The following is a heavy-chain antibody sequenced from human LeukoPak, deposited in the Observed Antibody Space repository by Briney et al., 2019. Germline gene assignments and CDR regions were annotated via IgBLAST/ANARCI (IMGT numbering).Heavy chain of an antibody. J-gene: IGHJ4*02. D-gene: IGHD5-12*01. Sequence: GGSLRLSCAASGFTFSTYWMTWVRQAPGKGLEWVANIKQDGSEKYYVDSVKGRFTISGDNAKNSLYLQMDSLRAEDTSVYYCARYAATTGELDYWGQGTLVTVSS. CDR2: IKQDGSEK. CDR1: GFTFSTYW. CDR3: ARYAATTGELDY. V-gene: IGHV3-7*01.